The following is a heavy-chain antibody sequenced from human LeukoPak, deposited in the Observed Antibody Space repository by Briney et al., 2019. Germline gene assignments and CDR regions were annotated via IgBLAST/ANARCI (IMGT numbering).Heavy chain of an antibody. Sequence: GGSLRLSCAASGFTFSNYWMTWVRQAPGRGLEWVANIRQDGSEKYYVDSVKGRFTISRDNAKNSLHLQMNSLRAEDTAVYYCARDYVWGSDRYTDYWGQGTLVTVSS. V-gene: IGHV3-7*05. CDR2: IRQDGSEK. J-gene: IGHJ4*02. CDR1: GFTFSNYW. D-gene: IGHD3-16*02. CDR3: ARDYVWGSDRYTDY.